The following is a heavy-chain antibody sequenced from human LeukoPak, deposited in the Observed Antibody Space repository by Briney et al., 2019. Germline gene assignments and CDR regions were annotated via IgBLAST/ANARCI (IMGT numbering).Heavy chain of an antibody. D-gene: IGHD1-7*01. CDR3: ARVHQWYNWNYVINYYYYYGMDV. J-gene: IGHJ6*02. V-gene: IGHV3-30-3*01. CDR1: GFTFSSYA. CDR2: ISYDGSNK. Sequence: GGSLRLSCAASGFTFSSYAMHWVRQAPGKGLEWVAVISYDGSNKYYADSEKGRFTISRDNSKNTLYLQMNGLRAEDTAVYYCARVHQWYNWNYVINYYYYYGMDVWGQGTTVTVSS.